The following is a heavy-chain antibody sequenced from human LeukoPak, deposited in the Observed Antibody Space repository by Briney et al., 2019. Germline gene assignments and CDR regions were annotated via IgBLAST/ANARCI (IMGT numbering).Heavy chain of an antibody. D-gene: IGHD6-13*01. CDR2: IYYSGST. CDR1: GGSISSYY. CDR3: ARHRYSSSWYIDY. J-gene: IGHJ4*02. Sequence: SETLSLTCTVSGGSISSYYWSWIRQPPGKGLEWIEYIYYSGSTNYNSSLKSRVTISLDTSKNQFSLKLNSVTAADTAVYYCARHRYSSSWYIDYWGQGTLVTVSS. V-gene: IGHV4-59*01.